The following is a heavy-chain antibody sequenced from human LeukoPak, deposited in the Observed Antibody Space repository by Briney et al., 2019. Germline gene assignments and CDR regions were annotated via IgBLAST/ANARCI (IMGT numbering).Heavy chain of an antibody. Sequence: SETLSLTCAVYGGSFSGYYWSWTRQPPGKGLEWIGEINHSGSTNYNPSLKSRVTISVDTSKNQFSLKLSSVTAADTAVYYCARGILFDYWGQGTLVTVSS. CDR1: GGSFSGYY. CDR3: ARGILFDY. J-gene: IGHJ4*02. V-gene: IGHV4-34*01. CDR2: INHSGST.